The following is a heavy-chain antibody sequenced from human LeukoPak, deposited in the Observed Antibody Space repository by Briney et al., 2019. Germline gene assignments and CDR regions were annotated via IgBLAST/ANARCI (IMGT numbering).Heavy chain of an antibody. V-gene: IGHV4-59*08. CDR2: IYYSGST. Sequence: SETLSLTCTVSGGSISSSYWSWIRQPPGKGLEWIGYIYYSGSTNYNPSLKSRVTISVDTSKNQVSLKLSSVTAADTAVYYCARGNDYWGQGTLVTVSS. J-gene: IGHJ4*02. CDR3: ARGNDY. CDR1: GGSISSSY.